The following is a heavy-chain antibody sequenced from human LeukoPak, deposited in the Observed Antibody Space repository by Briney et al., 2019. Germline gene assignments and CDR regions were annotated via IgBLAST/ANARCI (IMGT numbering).Heavy chain of an antibody. CDR1: GGSISRYY. D-gene: IGHD6-19*01. J-gene: IGHJ6*03. CDR3: ARAYSSGWYGVAYYMDV. V-gene: IGHV4-59*01. Sequence: PSETLSLTCTVTGGSISRYYWSWIRRPPGKGLEWIGYTSYSGGSNYNPSLKSRVTVSVDTSKNQVSLKLRSVTAAGTAVYFCARAYSSGWYGVAYYMDVWGKGTTVTVSS. CDR2: TSYSGGS.